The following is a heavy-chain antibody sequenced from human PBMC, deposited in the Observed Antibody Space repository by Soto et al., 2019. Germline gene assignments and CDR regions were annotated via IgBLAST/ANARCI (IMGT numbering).Heavy chain of an antibody. V-gene: IGHV3-23*01. Sequence: GGSLRLSCAASGFTFSSYAMSWVRQTPGKGLEWVSAISGSGGSTYYADSVKGRFTISRDNSKNTLYLQMNSLRAEDTAVYYCAKRRELSGEFDYWGQGTLVTVSS. CDR2: ISGSGGST. D-gene: IGHD1-26*01. CDR3: AKRRELSGEFDY. J-gene: IGHJ4*02. CDR1: GFTFSSYA.